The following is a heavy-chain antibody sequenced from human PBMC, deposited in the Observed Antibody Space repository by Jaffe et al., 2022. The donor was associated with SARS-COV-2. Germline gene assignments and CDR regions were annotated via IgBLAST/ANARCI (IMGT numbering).Heavy chain of an antibody. D-gene: IGHD3-22*01. V-gene: IGHV5-51*01. J-gene: IGHJ3*02. Sequence: EVQLVQSGAEVKKPGESLKISCKGSGYSFTSYWIGWVRQMPGKGLEWMGIIYPGDSDTRYSPSFQGQVTISADKSISTAYLQWSSLKASDTAMYYCARPHTTYYYDSSGYSDAFDIWGQGTMVTVSS. CDR2: IYPGDSDT. CDR3: ARPHTTYYYDSSGYSDAFDI. CDR1: GYSFTSYW.